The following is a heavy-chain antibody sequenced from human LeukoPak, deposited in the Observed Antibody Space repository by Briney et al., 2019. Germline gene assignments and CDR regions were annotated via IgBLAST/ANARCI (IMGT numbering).Heavy chain of an antibody. J-gene: IGHJ5*02. D-gene: IGHD1-26*01. CDR2: INPNSGGT. Sequence: ASVKVSCKASGYTFTGYYMHWVRQAPGQGLEWMGWINPNSGGTNYAQKFQGRVTMTRHTSISTAYMELSRLRSEDTAIYYCARDNSVGDNAWWFDPWGQGTLVTVSS. CDR3: ARDNSVGDNAWWFDP. V-gene: IGHV1-2*02. CDR1: GYTFTGYY.